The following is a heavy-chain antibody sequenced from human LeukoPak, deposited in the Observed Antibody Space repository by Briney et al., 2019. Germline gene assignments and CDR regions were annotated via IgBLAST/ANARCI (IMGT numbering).Heavy chain of an antibody. CDR2: IRSDGSNK. D-gene: IGHD1-26*01. CDR3: AKEWDLSFDY. CDR1: GCTFSSYG. V-gene: IGHV3-30*02. J-gene: IGHJ4*02. Sequence: GGSLRLSCAASGCTFSSYGMHWVRQAPGKGLEWVTFIRSDGSNKYYADSVKGRFTISRDNSKNTLYLQMNSLRAEDTAVYYCAKEWDLSFDYWGQGTLVTVSS.